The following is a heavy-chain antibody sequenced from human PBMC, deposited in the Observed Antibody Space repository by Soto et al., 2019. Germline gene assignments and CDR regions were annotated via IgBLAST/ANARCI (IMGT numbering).Heavy chain of an antibody. CDR1: GFNFSSYY. CDR3: ARGGSTSWLRALDL. V-gene: IGHV3-74*01. D-gene: IGHD6-13*01. Sequence: EVQLVESGGGLVQPGGSLRLSCAVSGFNFSSYYMQWVRQGPGKGLVYVARIDFDGRSTVHADSVKGRFTISRDNAKNTLYLQMNSLGVEDTGVYYCARGGSTSWLRALDLWGQGTLVTVSS. CDR2: IDFDGRST. J-gene: IGHJ5*02.